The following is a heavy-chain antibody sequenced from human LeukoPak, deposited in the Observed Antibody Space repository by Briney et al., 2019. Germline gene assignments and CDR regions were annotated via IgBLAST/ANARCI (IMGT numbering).Heavy chain of an antibody. Sequence: PGGSLRLSCAASGFTFSDYWMSWVRQAPGKGLQWVANIKPDGSEKYYVDSVKGRFTISRDNAKNSLYLQMNSLRAEDTAVYYCARLSTAVADSDYWGQGTLVTVSS. CDR1: GFTFSDYW. J-gene: IGHJ4*02. V-gene: IGHV3-7*01. CDR2: IKPDGSEK. D-gene: IGHD6-13*01. CDR3: ARLSTAVADSDY.